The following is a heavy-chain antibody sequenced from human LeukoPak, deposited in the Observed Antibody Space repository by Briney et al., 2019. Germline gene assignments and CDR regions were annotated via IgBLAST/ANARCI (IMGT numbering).Heavy chain of an antibody. J-gene: IGHJ4*02. Sequence: GESLRLSCAASGFTFSSYAMSWVRQAPGKGLEWLSAISGSGDSTYYADSVKGRFTISRDSSKNTLYLQLNNLRAEDTAVYYCAKEMGYSSSWYYFDYWGQGTLVTVSS. D-gene: IGHD6-13*01. CDR1: GFTFSSYA. CDR3: AKEMGYSSSWYYFDY. V-gene: IGHV3-23*01. CDR2: ISGSGDST.